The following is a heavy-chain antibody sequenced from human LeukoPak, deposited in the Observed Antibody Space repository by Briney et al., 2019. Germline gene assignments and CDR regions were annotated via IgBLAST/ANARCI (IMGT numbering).Heavy chain of an antibody. J-gene: IGHJ4*02. Sequence: SETLSLTCTVSGGSISSSSYYWGWIRQPPGKGLEWIGSIYYSGSTYYNPSLKSRVTISVDTSKNQFSLKLSSVTAADTAVYYCARRLLRFLEPYYFDYWGQGTLVTVSS. CDR1: GGSISSSSYY. CDR2: IYYSGST. CDR3: ARRLLRFLEPYYFDY. D-gene: IGHD3-3*01. V-gene: IGHV4-39*01.